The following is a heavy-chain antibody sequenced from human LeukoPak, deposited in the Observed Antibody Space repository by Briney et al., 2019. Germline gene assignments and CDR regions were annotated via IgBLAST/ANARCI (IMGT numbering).Heavy chain of an antibody. Sequence: SVKVSCKASGGSFSSYNWVRQAPGQGLEWMGGIIPIFGTANYAQKFQGRVTITTDESTSTAYMELSSLRSEDTAVYYCANKRKYIQGDDAFDLWGQGTMVTVSS. CDR3: ANKRKYIQGDDAFDL. J-gene: IGHJ3*01. CDR2: IIPIFGTA. D-gene: IGHD2-21*01. V-gene: IGHV1-69*05. CDR1: GGSFSS.